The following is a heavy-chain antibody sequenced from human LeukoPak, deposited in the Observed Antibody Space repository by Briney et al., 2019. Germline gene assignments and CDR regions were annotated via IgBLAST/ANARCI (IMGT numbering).Heavy chain of an antibody. Sequence: SETLSLTCTVSGYSISTGYYWGWIRQSPGEGLEWIGGIYHSGSTYYNPSLKSRVTISLDTSKNQFSLNVNSVTAADTAVHYCVRTFRSSDGDFDYWGQGTLVTVSS. V-gene: IGHV4-38-2*02. D-gene: IGHD6-6*01. CDR1: GYSISTGYY. J-gene: IGHJ4*02. CDR2: IYHSGST. CDR3: VRTFRSSDGDFDY.